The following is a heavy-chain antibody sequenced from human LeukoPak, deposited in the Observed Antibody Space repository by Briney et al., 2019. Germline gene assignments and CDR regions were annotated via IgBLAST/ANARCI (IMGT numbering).Heavy chain of an antibody. CDR3: ARSASFYYMDV. CDR2: ISAYRSNT. Sequence: VKVSCKASGYIFSNFGITWVRQAPGQGLEWMGWISAYRSNTNPAQKLQGRVIMTTDTSTNTSYMELRTLRSDDTAVCFCARSASFYYMDVWGKGTTVTVSS. J-gene: IGHJ6*03. V-gene: IGHV1-18*01. CDR1: GYIFSNFG.